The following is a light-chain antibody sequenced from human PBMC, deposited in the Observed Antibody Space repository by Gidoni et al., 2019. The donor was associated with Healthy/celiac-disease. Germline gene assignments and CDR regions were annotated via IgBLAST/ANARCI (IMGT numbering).Light chain of an antibody. Sequence: SYDLTQPPSVSVSPGQTARITCSGDALPKQYAYWYQQKPGQAPVLVIYKDSERPSGNPERFSGSSSGTTVTLTISGVQAEDETDYYCQSADSSGTYVVFGGGTKLTVL. CDR1: ALPKQY. CDR3: QSADSSGTYVV. V-gene: IGLV3-25*03. CDR2: KDS. J-gene: IGLJ2*01.